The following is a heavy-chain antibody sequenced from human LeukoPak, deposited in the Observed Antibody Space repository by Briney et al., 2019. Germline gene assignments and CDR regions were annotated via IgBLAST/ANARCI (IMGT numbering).Heavy chain of an antibody. CDR1: GYTFTSYG. Sequence: GASVKVSCKASGYTFTSYGISWVRQAPGQGLEWMGWISAYNGNTNYAQKLQGRVTMTTNTSTSTAYMELRSLRSDDTAVYYCARDRLRGWSPHFDYWGQGTLVTVSS. CDR2: ISAYNGNT. V-gene: IGHV1-18*01. J-gene: IGHJ4*02. D-gene: IGHD6-19*01. CDR3: ARDRLRGWSPHFDY.